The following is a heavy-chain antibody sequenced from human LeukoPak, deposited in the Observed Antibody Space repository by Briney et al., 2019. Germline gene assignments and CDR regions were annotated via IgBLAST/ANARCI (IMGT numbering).Heavy chain of an antibody. V-gene: IGHV4-59*11. J-gene: IGHJ4*02. CDR3: VRRGDGYPYYFDY. D-gene: IGHD5-24*01. CDR2: IHYGGNT. CDR1: GGSISNHY. Sequence: SEALSLTCTVSGGSISNHYWSWIRQPSGKGLEWIGYIHYGGNTDYNPSLKGRLTISVDTSKNQFSLKLSSVTAADTAVYYCVRRGDGYPYYFDYWGQGTLVTVSS.